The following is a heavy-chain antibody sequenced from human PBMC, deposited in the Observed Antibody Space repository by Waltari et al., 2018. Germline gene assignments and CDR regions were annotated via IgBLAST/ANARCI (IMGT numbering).Heavy chain of an antibody. CDR3: ATYIGASFGTAAFDV. J-gene: IGHJ3*01. D-gene: IGHD5-12*01. Sequence: CLLQAPRLGLEWLGCVSYSWTTDISPSLTGRVSVSRETSKNQVSLLLRSLTAADMAVYYCATYIGASFGTAAFDVWGQGTMVTVSS. V-gene: IGHV4-39*01. CDR2: VSYSWTT.